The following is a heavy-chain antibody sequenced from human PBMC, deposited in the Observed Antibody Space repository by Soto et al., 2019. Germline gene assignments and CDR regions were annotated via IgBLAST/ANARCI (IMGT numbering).Heavy chain of an antibody. CDR1: GFTFSSYC. Sequence: QVQLVESGGGVVQPGRSLRLSCAASGFTFSSYCMNWVRQAPGKGLEWVAVISYDGSNKYYADSVKGRFTISIDNSKNTLYLQMSSLSAEYTAVYYCVQDCSSVWPDYYGMDVWGQGTTVTVSS. J-gene: IGHJ6*02. V-gene: IGHV3-30*18. CDR2: ISYDGSNK. D-gene: IGHD6-19*01. CDR3: VQDCSSVWPDYYGMDV.